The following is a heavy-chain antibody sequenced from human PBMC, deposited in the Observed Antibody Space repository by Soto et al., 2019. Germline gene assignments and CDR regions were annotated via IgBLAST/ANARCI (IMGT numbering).Heavy chain of an antibody. CDR3: ARKAYDSSGYPVFDY. CDR2: ISAYNGNT. J-gene: IGHJ4*02. Sequence: ASVKVSCKASGYTFTSYGTSWVRQAPGQGLEWMGWISAYNGNTNYAQKLQGRVTMTTDTSTSTAYMELRSLRSDDTAVYYCARKAYDSSGYPVFDYWGQGTLVTVSS. CDR1: GYTFTSYG. D-gene: IGHD3-22*01. V-gene: IGHV1-18*01.